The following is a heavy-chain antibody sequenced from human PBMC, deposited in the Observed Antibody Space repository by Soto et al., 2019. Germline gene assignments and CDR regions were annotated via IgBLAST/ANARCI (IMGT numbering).Heavy chain of an antibody. CDR3: AKAKGWLGVTSSDS. V-gene: IGHV3-30*18. J-gene: IGHJ4*02. Sequence: QVQLVESGGGVVQPGRSLRLSCAASGFTFSSYGMHWVRQAPGKGLEWVAIISYDGSNKYYADSVKGRFTISRDNSKNTLYLQMNSLRAEDTAVYYCAKAKGWLGVTSSDSWVQGTLVTVSS. D-gene: IGHD3-10*01. CDR2: ISYDGSNK. CDR1: GFTFSSYG.